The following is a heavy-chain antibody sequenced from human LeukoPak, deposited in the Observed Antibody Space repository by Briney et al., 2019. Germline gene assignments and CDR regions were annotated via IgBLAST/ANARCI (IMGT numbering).Heavy chain of an antibody. CDR3: ARVGALSSSWLLY. V-gene: IGHV3-48*03. CDR2: ISRSATTI. J-gene: IGHJ4*02. CDR1: GFTFSSYK. Sequence: RSGGSLRLSCAASGFTFSSYKMIWVRQTPGKGLEWVSSISRSATTIYYADSVKGRFTIPRDNAKNSLYLQMNSLRAEDTAVYFCARVGALSSSWLLYWGQGTLVTVSS. D-gene: IGHD6-13*01.